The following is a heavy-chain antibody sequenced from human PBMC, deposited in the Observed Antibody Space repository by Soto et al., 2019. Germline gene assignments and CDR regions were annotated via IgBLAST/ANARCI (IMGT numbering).Heavy chain of an antibody. J-gene: IGHJ4*02. D-gene: IGHD5-18*01. CDR3: ARVGVGYSYGSGFDY. V-gene: IGHV3-23*01. CDR2: ISVSGDSR. CDR1: GFTFSSYA. Sequence: GGSLRLSCATSGFTFSSYAMSWVRQAPVKGLEWVSGISVSGDSRYDAESGKGRFTISRNNSKSSLYLQLNSLRAEYTFVYHCARVGVGYSYGSGFDYWGQGTPVTVSS.